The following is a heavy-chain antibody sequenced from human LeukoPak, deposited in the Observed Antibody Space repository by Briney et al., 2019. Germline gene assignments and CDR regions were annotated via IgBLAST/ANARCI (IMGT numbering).Heavy chain of an antibody. V-gene: IGHV3-20*04. J-gene: IGHJ6*02. CDR2: INWNSGSI. CDR3: ARGSGGDYRDYYYYGMDV. Sequence: GGSLRLSCAASGFTFDDYAMRWVRQAPGKGLEWVSGINWNSGSIGYADSVKGRFTISRDNAKNSLYLQMNSLRAEGTALYYCARGSGGDYRDYYYYGMDVWGQGTTVTVSS. D-gene: IGHD4-17*01. CDR1: GFTFDDYA.